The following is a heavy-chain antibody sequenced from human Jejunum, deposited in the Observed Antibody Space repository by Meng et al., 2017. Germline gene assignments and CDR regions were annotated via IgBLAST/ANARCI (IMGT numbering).Heavy chain of an antibody. J-gene: IGHJ4*02. CDR1: GGSVSSTNCY. CDR2: RYYSGST. CDR3: AREYCISTTCYFDS. V-gene: IGHV4-61*01. Sequence: RQQGSGPGRVEPSAPLSLTFTVSGGSVSSTNCYWSWIRQPPGKGLEWIGYRYYSGSTNYNPSLKSRVTISVDTSKSQFSLKLFSVTAADTAVYYCAREYCISTTCYFDSWGQGTLVTVSS. D-gene: IGHD2-2*01.